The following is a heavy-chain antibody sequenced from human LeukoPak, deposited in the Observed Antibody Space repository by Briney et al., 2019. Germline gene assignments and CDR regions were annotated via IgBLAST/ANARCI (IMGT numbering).Heavy chain of an antibody. J-gene: IGHJ4*02. D-gene: IGHD2-21*02. CDR2: IKPNSGVT. CDR3: ARPTYCGSNCYFNFDY. CDR1: GYTFATYF. Sequence: ASVKVSCKTSGYTFATYFMHWVRQAPGQGLEWMGYIKPNSGVTNYAQRFRGRVTMTWDTSISTAYIELSGLTSDDTAIYYCARPTYCGSNCYFNFDYWGQGTLVTVSS. V-gene: IGHV1-2*02.